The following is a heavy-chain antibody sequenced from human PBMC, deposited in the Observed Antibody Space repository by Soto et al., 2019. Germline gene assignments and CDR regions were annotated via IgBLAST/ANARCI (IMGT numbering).Heavy chain of an antibody. CDR2: IFSNDEK. V-gene: IGHV2-26*01. CDR3: ARIINADYLDY. CDR1: DFSLNIPRMG. D-gene: IGHD4-17*01. J-gene: IGHJ4*02. Sequence: QVTLKESGPVLVKPTETLTLTCTVSDFSLNIPRMGENWIRQPPGKALEWLAHIFSNDEKSYSTSLKSRLTISKDTSKSQVVLTMTNMDPVDTATYYCARIINADYLDYWGQGARVTVSS.